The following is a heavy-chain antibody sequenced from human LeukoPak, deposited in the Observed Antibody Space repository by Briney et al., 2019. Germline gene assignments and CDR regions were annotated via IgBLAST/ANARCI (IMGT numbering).Heavy chain of an antibody. Sequence: GGSLRLSCAASGFTFSSYWMSWVRQAPGKGLEWVANIKQDGSEKYYVDSVKGRFTISRDNAKNSLYLQMNSLRAEDTAVYYCARDRFIGRYYYYGMDVWGQGTTVTVSS. V-gene: IGHV3-7*01. J-gene: IGHJ6*02. D-gene: IGHD3-16*01. CDR2: IKQDGSEK. CDR3: ARDRFIGRYYYYGMDV. CDR1: GFTFSSYW.